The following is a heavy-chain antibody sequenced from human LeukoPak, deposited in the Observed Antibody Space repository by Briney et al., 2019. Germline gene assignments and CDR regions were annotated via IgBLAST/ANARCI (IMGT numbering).Heavy chain of an antibody. CDR2: ISSSSSFR. V-gene: IGHV3-21*01. J-gene: IGHJ4*02. CDR1: GFTFNNYG. Sequence: GGSLRLSCTASGFTFNNYGMSWVRQAPGKGLEWVSSISSSSSFRYYADSVKGRFTISRDNAKNSLYLQMNSLRAEDTAVYYCARESSGYFYWGQGTLVTVSS. CDR3: ARESSGYFY. D-gene: IGHD3-22*01.